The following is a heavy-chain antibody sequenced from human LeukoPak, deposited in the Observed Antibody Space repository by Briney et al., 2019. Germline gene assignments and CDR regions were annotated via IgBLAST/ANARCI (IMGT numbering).Heavy chain of an antibody. CDR2: ISSSSSYI. V-gene: IGHV3-21*01. J-gene: IGHJ4*02. CDR1: GFTFSSYS. D-gene: IGHD5-18*01. Sequence: GGSLRLSCAASGFTFSSYSMNWVRQAPGKGLEWVSSISSSSSYIYYADSVKGRFTISRDNAKNSLYLQMNSLRAEDTAVYYCARGRIQLWLYYFDYWGQGTLVTVSS. CDR3: ARGRIQLWLYYFDY.